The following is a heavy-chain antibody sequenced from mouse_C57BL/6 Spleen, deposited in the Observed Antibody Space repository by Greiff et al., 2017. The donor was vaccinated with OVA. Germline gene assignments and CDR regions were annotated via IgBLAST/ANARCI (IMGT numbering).Heavy chain of an antibody. CDR1: GYTFTSYG. CDR2: IYPRSGNT. D-gene: IGHD2-1*01. CDR3: AREGNGNRYFDV. V-gene: IGHV1-81*01. J-gene: IGHJ1*03. Sequence: VQLQQSGAELARPGASVKLSCKASGYTFTSYGISWVKQRTGQGLEWIGEIYPRSGNTYYNEKFKGKATLTADKSSSTAYMELRSLTSEDSAVYFCAREGNGNRYFDVWGTGTTVTVSS.